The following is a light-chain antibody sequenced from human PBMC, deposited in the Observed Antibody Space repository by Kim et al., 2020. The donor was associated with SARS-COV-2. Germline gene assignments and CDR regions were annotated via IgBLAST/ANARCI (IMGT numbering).Light chain of an antibody. CDR2: DAS. CDR1: QDIRKH. J-gene: IGKJ4*01. V-gene: IGKV1-33*01. Sequence: ASVRDRVTITCQASQDIRKHLKWYQQKPGKAPNLLIYDASNLEVGVSSRFSGSGSGRDFTFSISNLQPEDIATYYCQQYDNFPLTFGGGTKVDIK. CDR3: QQYDNFPLT.